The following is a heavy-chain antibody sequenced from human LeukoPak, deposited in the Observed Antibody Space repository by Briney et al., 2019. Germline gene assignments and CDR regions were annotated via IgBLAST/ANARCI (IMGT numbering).Heavy chain of an antibody. CDR3: ARDYDSSGYYPFY. Sequence: PSETLSLTCTVSGGSISSYYWSWIRQPPGKGLEWIGYIYYSGSTNYNPSLKSRVTISVDTSKNQFSLKLSSVTAADTAVYYCARDYDSSGYYPFYWGQGTLVTVSS. J-gene: IGHJ4*02. CDR2: IYYSGST. D-gene: IGHD3-22*01. V-gene: IGHV4-59*01. CDR1: GGSISSYY.